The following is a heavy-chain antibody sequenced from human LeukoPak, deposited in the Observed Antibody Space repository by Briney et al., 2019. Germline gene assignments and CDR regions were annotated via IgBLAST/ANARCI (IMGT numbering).Heavy chain of an antibody. CDR2: MNPNSGNT. CDR1: GYTFTSYD. D-gene: IGHD3-9*01. J-gene: IGHJ4*02. Sequence: ASVKVSCKASGYTFTSYDINWVRQATGQGREWMGWMNPNSGNTGYAQKFQGRVTMTRNTSISTAYMELSSLRSEDTAVYYRARGGDVLRYFDWLLLWGQGTLVTVSS. V-gene: IGHV1-8*01. CDR3: ARGGDVLRYFDWLLL.